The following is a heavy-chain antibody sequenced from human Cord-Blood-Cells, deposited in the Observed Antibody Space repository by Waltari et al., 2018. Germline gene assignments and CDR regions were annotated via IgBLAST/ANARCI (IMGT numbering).Heavy chain of an antibody. CDR1: SSYG. Sequence: SSYGMHWVRQAPGKGLEWVAVISYDGSNKYYADSVKGRFTISRDNSKNTLYLQMNSLRAEDTAVYYCAKVPYYDSSGDAFDIWGQGTMVTVSS. D-gene: IGHD3-22*01. V-gene: IGHV3-30*18. CDR3: AKVPYYDSSGDAFDI. CDR2: ISYDGSNK. J-gene: IGHJ3*02.